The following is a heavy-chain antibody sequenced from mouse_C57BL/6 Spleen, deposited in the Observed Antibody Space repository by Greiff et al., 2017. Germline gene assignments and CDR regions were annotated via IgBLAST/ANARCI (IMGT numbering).Heavy chain of an antibody. V-gene: IGHV1-54*01. CDR2: INPGSGGT. CDR1: GYAFTNYL. J-gene: IGHJ1*03. D-gene: IGHD1-1*01. CDR3: ARGIWNYYGSREYCDV. Sequence: VQLQQSGAELVRPGTSVKVSCKASGYAFTNYLIEWVKQRPGQGLEWIGVINPGSGGTNYNEKFKGKATLTADKSSSTAYMQLSSLTSEDSAVYFCARGIWNYYGSREYCDVWGTGTTVTVSS.